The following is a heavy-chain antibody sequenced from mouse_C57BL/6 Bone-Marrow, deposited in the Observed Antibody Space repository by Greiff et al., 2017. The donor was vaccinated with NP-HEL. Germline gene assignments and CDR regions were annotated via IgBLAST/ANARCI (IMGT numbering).Heavy chain of an antibody. CDR1: GFTFSDYG. CDR2: ISNLAYSI. D-gene: IGHD1-1*01. V-gene: IGHV5-15*01. CDR3: ARDYGSQYFDV. J-gene: IGHJ1*03. Sequence: EVQVVESGGGLVQPGGSLKLSCAASGFTFSDYGMAWVRQAPRKGPEWVAFISNLAYSIYYADTVTGRFTISRENAKNTLYREMSSLRSEDTAMYYCARDYGSQYFDVWGTGTTVTVSS.